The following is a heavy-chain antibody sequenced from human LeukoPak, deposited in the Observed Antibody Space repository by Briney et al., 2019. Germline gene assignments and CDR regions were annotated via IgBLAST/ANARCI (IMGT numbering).Heavy chain of an antibody. CDR2: IRHDGFET. CDR1: GFTFSNYW. CDR3: ARAEMTTVVTPTSFYYYYYMDV. Sequence: PGGSLRLSCVASGFTFSNYWMTWVRQAPGKGLEWVANIRHDGFETYSVDSVKGRFTISRDNAKNSVYLQMNSLRAEDTAVYYCARAEMTTVVTPTSFYYYYYMDVWGKGTTVTVSS. D-gene: IGHD4-23*01. J-gene: IGHJ6*03. V-gene: IGHV3-7*01.